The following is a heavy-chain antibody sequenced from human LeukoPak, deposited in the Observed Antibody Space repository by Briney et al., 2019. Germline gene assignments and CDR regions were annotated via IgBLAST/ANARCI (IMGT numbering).Heavy chain of an antibody. CDR2: IYYSGSA. CDR3: ARGNDFWSGYPSLTG. J-gene: IGHJ4*02. Sequence: SETLSLTCTVSGGSISSSSYYWSWIRQPPGKGLEWIGYIYYSGSANYNPSLKSRVTISVDTSKNRFSLKLSSVTAADTAVYYCARGNDFWSGYPSLTGWGQGTLVTVSS. D-gene: IGHD3-3*01. CDR1: GGSISSSSYY. V-gene: IGHV4-61*01.